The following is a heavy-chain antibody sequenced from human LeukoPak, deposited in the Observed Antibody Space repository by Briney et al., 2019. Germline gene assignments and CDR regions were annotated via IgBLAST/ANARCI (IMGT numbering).Heavy chain of an antibody. CDR3: ARHSAYYDILTGLPDY. CDR1: GYSFTSYW. V-gene: IGHV5-51*01. CDR2: IYPGDSDT. D-gene: IGHD3-9*01. Sequence: GESLKISCKGSGYSFTSYWIGWVRQMPGKGLEWMGIIYPGDSDTRYSPSFQGQVTISADKSISTAYPQWSSLKASDTAMYYCARHSAYYDILTGLPDYWGQGTLVTVSS. J-gene: IGHJ4*02.